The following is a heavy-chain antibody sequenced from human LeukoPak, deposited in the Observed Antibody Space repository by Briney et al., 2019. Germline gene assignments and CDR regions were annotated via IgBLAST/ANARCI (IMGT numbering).Heavy chain of an antibody. CDR1: GLTFNNYA. Sequence: GGSLRLSCAVSGLTFNNYAMSWVRQAPGKGLEWVSAISKSGDHTYYAASAKGRFTIYRDNSKNTQYLQMNRLRAEDTAVYYCATSWGPDTSAFRWGRDGMDVWGQGTTVTVSS. D-gene: IGHD3-16*01. CDR3: ATSWGPDTSAFRWGRDGMDV. V-gene: IGHV3-23*01. J-gene: IGHJ6*02. CDR2: ISKSGDHT.